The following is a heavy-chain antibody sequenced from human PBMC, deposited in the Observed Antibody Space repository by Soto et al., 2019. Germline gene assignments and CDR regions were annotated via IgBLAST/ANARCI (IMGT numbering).Heavy chain of an antibody. Sequence: EVQLVESGGGLVQPGGPLRLSWAASGLTVSTNPMSWVRQAPGKGLEWVSVIYTGGGTHYADSVKGRFTISRDNSKNTVNLQMNSLRPEDTAVYYCARDGSGHWGQGTLVTVSS. CDR2: IYTGGGT. J-gene: IGHJ4*02. V-gene: IGHV3-66*01. CDR3: ARDGSGH. CDR1: GLTVSTNP.